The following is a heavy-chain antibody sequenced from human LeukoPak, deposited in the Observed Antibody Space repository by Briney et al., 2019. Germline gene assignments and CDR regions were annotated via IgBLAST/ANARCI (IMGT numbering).Heavy chain of an antibody. J-gene: IGHJ4*02. CDR3: AREAAFRQGALDY. CDR2: IYYSGST. V-gene: IGHV4-61*01. CDR1: GGSVSSGNYY. Sequence: SETLSLTCTVSGGSVSSGNYYWSWIRQPPRKGLEWIGYIYYSGSTNYNPYLKSRVTISVDTSKNQFSLKLSSVTAADTAVYYCAREAAFRQGALDYWGQGTLVTVSS. D-gene: IGHD3-16*01.